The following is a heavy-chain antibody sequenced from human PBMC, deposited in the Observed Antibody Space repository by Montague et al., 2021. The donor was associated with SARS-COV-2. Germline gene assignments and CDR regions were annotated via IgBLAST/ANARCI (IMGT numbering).Heavy chain of an antibody. D-gene: IGHD3-22*01. CDR1: GGSISSYF. CDR3: ARHSGYYDRSGYYDY. V-gene: IGHV4-59*08. Sequence: SETLSLTCTVSGGSISSYFWSWIRQPPGKGLEWIGSIYYSGTTNYSPSLKSRVTISVDTSKNQFSLKLSSVTAADTAAYYCARHSGYYDRSGYYDYWGQGTLVTVSS. J-gene: IGHJ4*02. CDR2: IYYSGTT.